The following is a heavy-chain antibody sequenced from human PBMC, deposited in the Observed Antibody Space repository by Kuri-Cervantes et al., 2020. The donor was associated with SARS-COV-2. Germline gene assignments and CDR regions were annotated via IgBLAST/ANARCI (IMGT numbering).Heavy chain of an antibody. D-gene: IGHD5-18*01. Sequence: SETLSLTCSVSGGSISSSSYYWGLIRHPPGKGLEWIGSIYYSGSTYYNPSLKSRVTISVHTSKNQFSLKMSSVTAADTAVYYCASEVDTAMAFDYWGQGTLVTVSS. V-gene: IGHV4-39*01. CDR3: ASEVDTAMAFDY. CDR2: IYYSGST. CDR1: GGSISSSSYY. J-gene: IGHJ4*02.